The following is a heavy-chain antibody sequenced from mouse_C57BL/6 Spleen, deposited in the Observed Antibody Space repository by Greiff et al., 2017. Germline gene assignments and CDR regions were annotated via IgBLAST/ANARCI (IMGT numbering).Heavy chain of an antibody. Sequence: QVQLQQPGTELVKPGASVKLSCKASGYTFPSYWMHWVKQRPGQGLEWIGNINPSNGGTNYNEKFKSKATLTVNKSSSTAYMQLSSLTTKDSAVYYCARVGDYDGLQIAYWGQGTLVTVSA. CDR3: ARVGDYDGLQIAY. CDR1: GYTFPSYW. CDR2: INPSNGGT. V-gene: IGHV1-53*01. J-gene: IGHJ3*01. D-gene: IGHD2-4*01.